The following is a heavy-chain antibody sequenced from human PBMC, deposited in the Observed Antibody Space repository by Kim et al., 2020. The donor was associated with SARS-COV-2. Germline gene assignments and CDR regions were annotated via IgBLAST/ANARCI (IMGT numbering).Heavy chain of an antibody. V-gene: IGHV4-31*03. CDR2: IYYSGST. Sequence: SETLSLTCTVSGGSISSGGYYWSWIRQHPGKGLEWIGYIYYSGSTYYNPSLKSRVTISVDTSKNQFSLKLSSVTAADTVVYYCARTYDFSYFDPWGQGTLVTVSS. D-gene: IGHD3-3*01. CDR3: ARTYDFSYFDP. CDR1: GGSISSGGYY. J-gene: IGHJ5*02.